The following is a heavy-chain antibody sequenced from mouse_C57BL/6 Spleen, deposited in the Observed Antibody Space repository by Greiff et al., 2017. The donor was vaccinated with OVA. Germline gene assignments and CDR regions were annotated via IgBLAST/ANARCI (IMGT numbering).Heavy chain of an antibody. Sequence: VQLQQSGAELVRSGTSVKVSCKASGYAFTNYLIEWVKQRPGQGLEWIGVINPGSGGTNYNEKFKGKATLTADKSSSTAYMQLSSLTSEDSAVYFCARGEDFDYWGQGTTLTVSS. V-gene: IGHV1-54*01. J-gene: IGHJ2*01. CDR2: INPGSGGT. CDR3: ARGEDFDY. CDR1: GYAFTNYL.